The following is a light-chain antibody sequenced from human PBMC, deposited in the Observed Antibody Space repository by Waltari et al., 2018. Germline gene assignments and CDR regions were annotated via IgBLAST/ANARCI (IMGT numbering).Light chain of an antibody. Sequence: QSALTQPASVSGSPGQSITISCTGTNSDVGGFNYVSWYQQHPGKAPKLVIYGVTHRPHGASYRFSGSKSGNPASLTISGLQAEDEADYYCCSYANSRTVIFGGGTKLTVL. J-gene: IGLJ2*01. CDR3: CSYANSRTVI. CDR1: NSDVGGFNY. CDR2: GVT. V-gene: IGLV2-14*01.